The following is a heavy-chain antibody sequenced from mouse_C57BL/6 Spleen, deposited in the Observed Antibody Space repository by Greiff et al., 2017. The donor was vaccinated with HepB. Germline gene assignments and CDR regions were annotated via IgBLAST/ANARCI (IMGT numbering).Heavy chain of an antibody. CDR2: ISDGGSYT. J-gene: IGHJ2*01. V-gene: IGHV5-4*01. CDR3: AREASNYFDY. Sequence: DVHLVESGGGLVKPGGSLKLSCAASGFTFSSYAMSWVRQTPEKRLEWVATISDGGSYTYYPDNVKGRFTISRDNAKNNLYLQMSHLKSEDTAMYYCAREASNYFDYWGQGTTLTVSS. CDR1: GFTFSSYA.